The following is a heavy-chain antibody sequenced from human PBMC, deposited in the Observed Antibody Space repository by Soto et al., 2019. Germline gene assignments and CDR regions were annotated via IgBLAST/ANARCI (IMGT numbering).Heavy chain of an antibody. D-gene: IGHD6-19*01. J-gene: IGHJ4*02. CDR3: VKDRAKQWVEGVFEY. Sequence: EVQLVESGGGLVQPGGSLRLSCSASGFTFSSYAMHWVRQAPGKGLEYVSAISSNGGSTYYADSVKGRFTISRDNSKNTGYLQMSSLRAGDTAVYYCVKDRAKQWVEGVFEYWGQGTLGPVSS. CDR1: GFTFSSYA. V-gene: IGHV3-64D*08. CDR2: ISSNGGST.